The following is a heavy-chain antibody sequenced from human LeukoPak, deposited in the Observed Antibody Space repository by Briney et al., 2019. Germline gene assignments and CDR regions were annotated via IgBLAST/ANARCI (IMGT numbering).Heavy chain of an antibody. CDR2: FNHSGST. CDR1: GGSISSAGYS. D-gene: IGHD2-2*01. V-gene: IGHV4-30-2*01. Sequence: PSETLSLTCAVSGGSISSAGYSWGWIRQPPGKGLEWIGEFNHSGSTNYNPSLKSRVTISVDTSKNQFSLKLSSVTAADKAVYYCATYRVIGYQLLSNWFDPWGQGTLVTVSS. J-gene: IGHJ5*02. CDR3: ATYRVIGYQLLSNWFDP.